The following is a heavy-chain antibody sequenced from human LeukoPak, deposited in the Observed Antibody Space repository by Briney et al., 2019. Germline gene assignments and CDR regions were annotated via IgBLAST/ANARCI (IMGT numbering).Heavy chain of an antibody. D-gene: IGHD3-22*01. CDR2: ISGSGGST. V-gene: IGHV3-23*01. CDR3: AKEPAYYYDSSGYFDY. Sequence: PGGSLRLSCAASGFTFSSYAMSWVRQAPGKGLEWVSAISGSGGSTYYADPVKGRFTISRDNSKNTLYLQMNSLRAEDTAVYYCAKEPAYYYDSSGYFDYWGQGTLVTVSS. J-gene: IGHJ4*02. CDR1: GFTFSSYA.